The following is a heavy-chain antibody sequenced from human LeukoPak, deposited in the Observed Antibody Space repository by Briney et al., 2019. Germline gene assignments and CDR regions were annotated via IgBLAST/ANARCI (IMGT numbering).Heavy chain of an antibody. D-gene: IGHD2-15*01. CDR2: ISSSSSYI. CDR3: AGCSGGSCYLDY. J-gene: IGHJ4*02. V-gene: IGHV3-21*01. CDR1: GFTFSSYS. Sequence: GGSLSLSCAASGFTFSSYSMNWVRQAPGKGLEWVSSISSSSSYIYYADSVKGRFTISRDNAKNSLYLQMNSLRAEDTAVYYCAGCSGGSCYLDYWGQGTLVTVSS.